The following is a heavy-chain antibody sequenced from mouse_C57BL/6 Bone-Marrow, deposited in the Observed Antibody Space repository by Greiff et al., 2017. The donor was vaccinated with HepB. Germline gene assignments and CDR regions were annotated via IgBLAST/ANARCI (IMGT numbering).Heavy chain of an antibody. V-gene: IGHV1-55*01. Sequence: QVQLKQPGAELVKPGASVKMSCKASGYTFTSYWITWVKQRPGQGLEWIGDIYPGSGSTNYNEKFKSKATLTVDTSSSTAYMQLSSLTSEDSAVYYCARAGGYPYYFDYWGQGTTLTVSS. D-gene: IGHD1-1*02. CDR2: IYPGSGST. CDR3: ARAGGYPYYFDY. CDR1: GYTFTSYW. J-gene: IGHJ2*01.